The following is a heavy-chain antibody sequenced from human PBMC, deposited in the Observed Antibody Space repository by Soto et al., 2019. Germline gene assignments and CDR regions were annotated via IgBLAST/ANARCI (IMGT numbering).Heavy chain of an antibody. J-gene: IGHJ5*02. CDR1: GGSISSSSYY. V-gene: IGHV4-39*07. D-gene: IGHD2-2*01. CDR3: ARCSLVVVPAPGFDP. Sequence: SETLSLTCTVSGGSISSSSYYWGWIRQPPGKGLEWIGYIYYSGTTYYNPSLKSRVTISVDTSKNQFSLKLSSVSAADTALYYCARCSLVVVPAPGFDPWGRGTLVTVSS. CDR2: IYYSGTT.